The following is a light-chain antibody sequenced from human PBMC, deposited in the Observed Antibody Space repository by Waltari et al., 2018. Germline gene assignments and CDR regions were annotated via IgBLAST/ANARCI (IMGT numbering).Light chain of an antibody. CDR3: QQYYTTVTVT. CDR2: WAC. J-gene: IGKJ4*01. Sequence: DIVMTQSPDSLAVSLGERATVSCKSSRSILKGSDNKNYLAWYQQKLGQPPKLLIYWACTRESGVPDRFSGRGSGTDFTLTISSLQAEDVAVYYCQQYYTTVTVTFGGGTKVEVK. CDR1: RSILKGSDNKNY. V-gene: IGKV4-1*01.